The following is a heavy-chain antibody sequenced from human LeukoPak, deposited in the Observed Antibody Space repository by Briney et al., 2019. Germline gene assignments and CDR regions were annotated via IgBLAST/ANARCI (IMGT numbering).Heavy chain of an antibody. CDR3: TSDYTVYGSSWYRWFDP. Sequence: AGGSLRLSCAASGFTFSGSAMHWVRQASGKGLEWVGRIRSKANSYATAYAASVKGRFTISRDDSKNTAYLQMNSLKTEDTAVYYCTSDYTVYGSSWYRWFDPWGQGTLVTVSS. D-gene: IGHD6-13*01. CDR2: IRSKANSYAT. J-gene: IGHJ5*02. V-gene: IGHV3-73*01. CDR1: GFTFSGSA.